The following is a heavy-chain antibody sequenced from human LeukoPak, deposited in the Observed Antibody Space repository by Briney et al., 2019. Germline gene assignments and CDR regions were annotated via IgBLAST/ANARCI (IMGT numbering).Heavy chain of an antibody. CDR2: IYYSGST. Sequence: GSLRLSCAASGFTVSRSYMSWVRQAPGKGLEWIGSIYYSGSTYYNPSLKSRVTISVDTSKNQFSLKLSSVTAAGTAVYYCARVSGSDAFDIWGQGTMVTVSS. J-gene: IGHJ3*02. CDR3: ARVSGSDAFDI. CDR1: GFTVSRSY. D-gene: IGHD5-12*01. V-gene: IGHV4-39*07.